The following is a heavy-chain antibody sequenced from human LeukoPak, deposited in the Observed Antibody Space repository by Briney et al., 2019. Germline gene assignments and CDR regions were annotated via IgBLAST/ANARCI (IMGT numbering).Heavy chain of an antibody. J-gene: IGHJ6*03. V-gene: IGHV3-66*01. CDR1: GFTVSSNY. D-gene: IGHD3-10*01. Sequence: GGSLRLSCAASGFTVSSNYMSWVRQAPGKGLEWVSVIYSGGSTYYADSVKGRFTISRDNSKNTLYLQMNSLRAEDTAVYYCASNTAMVRGVMAYYYYYMDVWGKGTTVTISS. CDR3: ASNTAMVRGVMAYYYYYMDV. CDR2: IYSGGST.